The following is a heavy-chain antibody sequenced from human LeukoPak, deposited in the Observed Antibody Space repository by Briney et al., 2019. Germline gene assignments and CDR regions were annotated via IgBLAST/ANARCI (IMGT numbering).Heavy chain of an antibody. D-gene: IGHD2/OR15-2a*01. J-gene: IGHJ4*02. CDR1: GFTFSSYA. CDR2: ISYDGSNK. Sequence: GGSLRLSCAASGFTFSSYAMHWVRQAPGKGLEWVAVISYDGSNKYYADSVKGRFTISRDNSKNPLYLQMNSLRAEDRAVYYCARGQGIGYFDYWGQGTLVTVSS. CDR3: ARGQGIGYFDY. V-gene: IGHV3-30*04.